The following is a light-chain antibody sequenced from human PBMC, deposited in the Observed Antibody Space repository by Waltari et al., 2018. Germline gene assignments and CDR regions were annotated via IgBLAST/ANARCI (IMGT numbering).Light chain of an antibody. J-gene: IGKJ2*01. V-gene: IGKV1-39*01. CDR3: QQSFNVPYT. CDR1: RRVSTN. Sequence: DIQMTQSPSSVSASVGDRVTITCRASRRVSTNLNWYQQKPGKGPRLRIYAASSLQGGVPPRFSGSGSGTDFTLTISSLQPEDFATYSCQQSFNVPYTFGQGTKLEL. CDR2: AAS.